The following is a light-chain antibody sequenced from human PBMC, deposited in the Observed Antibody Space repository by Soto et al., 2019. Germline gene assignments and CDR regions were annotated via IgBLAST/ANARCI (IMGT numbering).Light chain of an antibody. Sequence: QSALTQPDSVSGSPGQSITISCTGTSSDVGSYNLVSWYQQHPGKAPKLMIYEVSKRPSGVSNRFSGSKSGNTASLTISGPQAEDEADYYCCSYAGSWVFGGGTKLTVL. CDR1: SSDVGSYNL. CDR3: CSYAGSWV. J-gene: IGLJ3*02. CDR2: EVS. V-gene: IGLV2-23*02.